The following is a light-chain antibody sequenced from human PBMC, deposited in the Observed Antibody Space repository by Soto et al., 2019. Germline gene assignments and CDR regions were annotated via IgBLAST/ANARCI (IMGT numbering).Light chain of an antibody. CDR1: QDINNY. CDR2: DAS. J-gene: IGKJ4*01. CDR3: QQYDNPALT. V-gene: IGKV1-33*01. Sequence: DIQMTQSPSSLSASVGDRVTITCQASQDINNYLNWYQQKPGKAPKLLIRDASNLETGDPSRFSGSGSGTDFTFTISSLQPEDIATYYCQQYDNPALTFGGGTKVDIK.